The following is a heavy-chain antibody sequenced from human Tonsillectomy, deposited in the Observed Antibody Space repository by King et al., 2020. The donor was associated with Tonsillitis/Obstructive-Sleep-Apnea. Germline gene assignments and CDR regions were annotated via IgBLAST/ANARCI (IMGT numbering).Heavy chain of an antibody. V-gene: IGHV4-31*03. CDR3: ARDRGEPHYAFWASPHYSYGMDV. CDR2: IYYSGST. J-gene: IGHJ6*02. CDR1: GGSISSGGYY. Sequence: VQLQESGPGLVKASQTLSLTCTVSGGSISSGGYYWSWIRQHPGKGLEWIGYIYYSGSTYYNPSLKSRVTMSVDTSKNQFSLKLSFVTAADTAVYYCARDRGEPHYAFWASPHYSYGMDVWGQGTTVTASS. D-gene: IGHD3-3*01.